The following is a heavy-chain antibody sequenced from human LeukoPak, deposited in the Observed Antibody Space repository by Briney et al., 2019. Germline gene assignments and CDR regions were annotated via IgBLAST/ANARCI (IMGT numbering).Heavy chain of an antibody. CDR1: GGSISSYY. Sequence: PSETLSLTCTVSGGSISSYYWSWIRQPPGKGLEWIGYISYSGSANYNPSLKSRVTISIDTSKNQFSLKLSSVTAADTAVYYCARDNMAVGSYDTSSDYYYYGMDVWGQGTTVTVSS. J-gene: IGHJ6*02. CDR3: ARDNMAVGSYDTSSDYYYYGMDV. CDR2: ISYSGSA. D-gene: IGHD1-26*01. V-gene: IGHV4-59*01.